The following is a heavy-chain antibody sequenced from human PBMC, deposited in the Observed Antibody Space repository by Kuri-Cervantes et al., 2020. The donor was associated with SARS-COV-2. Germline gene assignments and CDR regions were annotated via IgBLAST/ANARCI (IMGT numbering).Heavy chain of an antibody. Sequence: SETLSLTCAVYGGSFSGYYWSWIRQPPGKGLEWIGEINHSGSTNYNPSLKSRVTISVDTSKNQFSLKLSSVTAADTAVYYCARTGAVAATQINAFDIWGQGTMVTVSS. CDR3: ARTGAVAATQINAFDI. CDR1: GGSFSGYY. V-gene: IGHV4-34*01. J-gene: IGHJ3*02. D-gene: IGHD2-15*01. CDR2: INHSGST.